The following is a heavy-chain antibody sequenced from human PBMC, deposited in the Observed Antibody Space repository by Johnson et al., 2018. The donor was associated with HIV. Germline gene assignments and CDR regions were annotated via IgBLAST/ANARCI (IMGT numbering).Heavy chain of an antibody. CDR1: GFTFSSYA. D-gene: IGHD3-3*01. CDR3: ARGARGDLEWLLSGHAFDI. J-gene: IGHJ3*02. V-gene: IGHV3-48*04. CDR2: ISSSGTTI. Sequence: VQLVESGGGVVQPGGSLRLSCAASGFTFSSYAMSWVRQAPGKGLECISYISSSGTTIYYVDSVKGRFTISRDNAKNSLYLQMNSLRAEDTAVYYCARGARGDLEWLLSGHAFDIWGQGTMVTVSS.